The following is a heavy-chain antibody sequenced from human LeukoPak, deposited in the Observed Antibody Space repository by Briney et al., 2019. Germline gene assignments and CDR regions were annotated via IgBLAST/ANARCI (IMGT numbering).Heavy chain of an antibody. CDR1: GGTFRSYT. Sequence: GASVKVSCKASGGTFRSYTISWVRQAPGQGLEWVGRIIPILGIANCAQKFQGRVTITADKSTSTAYMELSSLRSEDAAVSYCARDVAIFGVVIIDYWGQGTLVTVSS. J-gene: IGHJ4*02. CDR3: ARDVAIFGVVIIDY. CDR2: IIPILGIA. D-gene: IGHD3-3*01. V-gene: IGHV1-69*04.